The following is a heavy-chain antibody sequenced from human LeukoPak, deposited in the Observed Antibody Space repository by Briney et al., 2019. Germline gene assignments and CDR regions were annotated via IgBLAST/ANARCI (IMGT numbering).Heavy chain of an antibody. CDR1: GFTFSSYW. CDR2: IKQDGSEK. CDR3: ARDGLRVVKSNYYYGMDV. V-gene: IGHV3-7*01. J-gene: IGHJ6*02. D-gene: IGHD4-23*01. Sequence: PGGSLRLSCAASGFTFSSYWMSWVRQAPGKGLEWVANIKQDGSEKYYVDSVKGRFTISRDNAKNSLYLQMNSLRAEDTAVYYCARDGLRVVKSNYYYGMDVWGQGTTVTVSS.